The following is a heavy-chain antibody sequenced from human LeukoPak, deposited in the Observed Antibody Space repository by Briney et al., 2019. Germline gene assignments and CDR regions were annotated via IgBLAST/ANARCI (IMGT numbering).Heavy chain of an antibody. J-gene: IGHJ5*02. CDR3: TRVSPPASIVVVPAAIGKFDP. D-gene: IGHD2-2*02. CDR1: GFTFGDYA. CDR2: IRSKAYGGTT. V-gene: IGHV3-49*03. Sequence: PGRSLRLSCTDSGFTFGDYAMSWFRQAPGKGLEWVGFIRSKAYGGTTEYAASVKGRFTIPRDDSKSIAYLQMNSLKTEDTAVYYCTRVSPPASIVVVPAAIGKFDPWGQGTLVTVSS.